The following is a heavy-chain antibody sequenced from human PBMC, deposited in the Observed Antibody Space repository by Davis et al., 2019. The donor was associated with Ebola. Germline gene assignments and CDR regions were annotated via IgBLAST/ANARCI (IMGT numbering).Heavy chain of an antibody. CDR3: ARERGFSA. V-gene: IGHV3-48*02. CDR2: ISDSGRTI. Sequence: PGGSLRLSCAASGFSFSSYNMNWVRQAPGKGLEWVSFISDSGRTIYYADSVRGRFTISRDNAKNSLYLQMNSLRDADTAVYYCARERGFSAWGQGTTVTVS. J-gene: IGHJ6*02. D-gene: IGHD3-10*01. CDR1: GFSFSSYN.